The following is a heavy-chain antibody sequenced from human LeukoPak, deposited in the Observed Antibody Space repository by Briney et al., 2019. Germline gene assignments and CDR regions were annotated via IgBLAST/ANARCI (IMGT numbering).Heavy chain of an antibody. Sequence: GGSLRLSCAASGFTFSSYWMSWVRQAPGKGLEWVANIKQDGSEKYYVDSVKGRFTISRDNAKNSLYLQMNSLRAEDTAVYYCARDVEGYYDILTGLDYWGQGTLVTVSS. CDR1: GFTFSSYW. CDR3: ARDVEGYYDILTGLDY. D-gene: IGHD3-9*01. V-gene: IGHV3-7*01. CDR2: IKQDGSEK. J-gene: IGHJ4*02.